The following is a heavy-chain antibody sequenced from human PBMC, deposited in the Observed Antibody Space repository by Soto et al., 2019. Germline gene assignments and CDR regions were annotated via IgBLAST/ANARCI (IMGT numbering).Heavy chain of an antibody. CDR1: GGSIGSSSYY. J-gene: IGHJ6*02. Sequence: SETLSLTCTVAGGSIGSSSYYWAWIRQSPEKGLEWIGSITYRGTTFYTPSLKSRVTISVDTSKNQFSLRVNSVTAADTAVYYCARRVIVATLDVWGHGTTVTVSS. CDR3: ARRVIVATLDV. CDR2: ITYRGTT. V-gene: IGHV4-39*01. D-gene: IGHD5-12*01.